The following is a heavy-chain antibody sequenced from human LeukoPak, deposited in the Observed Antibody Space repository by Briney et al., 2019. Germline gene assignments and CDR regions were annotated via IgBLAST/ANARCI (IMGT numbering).Heavy chain of an antibody. V-gene: IGHV4-61*02. CDR1: GGSISSASYY. Sequence: PLETLSLTCTVSGGSISSASYYWTWIRQSAGKGLEWIGRMSGSGGTTYNPSLKSRVTILVDMSNNQFSLRLNSVTAADTAVYYCARAGGVLGYFDYWGQGALVTVSS. CDR3: ARAGGVLGYFDY. CDR2: MSGSGGT. J-gene: IGHJ4*02. D-gene: IGHD3-10*01.